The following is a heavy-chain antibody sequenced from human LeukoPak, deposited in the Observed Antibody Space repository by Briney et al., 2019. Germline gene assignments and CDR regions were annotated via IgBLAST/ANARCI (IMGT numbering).Heavy chain of an antibody. CDR1: GFTFSSYA. Sequence: GGSLGLSCAASGFTFSSYAMSWVRQAPGKGLECVSAISGSGGSTYYADSVKGRFTIPRDNSKNTLYLQMNSLRAEDTAVYYCAKDPCHGSYRYDFSCRYFDYWGQGTLVTVSS. CDR2: ISGSGGST. V-gene: IGHV3-23*01. D-gene: IGHD3-16*02. J-gene: IGHJ4*02. CDR3: AKDPCHGSYRYDFSCRYFDY.